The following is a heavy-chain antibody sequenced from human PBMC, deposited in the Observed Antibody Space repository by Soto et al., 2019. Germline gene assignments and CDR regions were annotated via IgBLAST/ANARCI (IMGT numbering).Heavy chain of an antibody. D-gene: IGHD3-22*01. J-gene: IGHJ4*02. V-gene: IGHV1-2*04. CDR3: ARDSLVTATYYYYYDSSYFDY. CDR1: GYTFTGYY. Sequence: GASVKVSCKASGYTFTGYYMHWVRQAPGQGLEWKGWINHNSGGTNYAQKFQGWVTMTRDTSISTAYMELSRLRSDDTAVYYCARDSLVTATYYYYYDSSYFDYWGQGTLVTVSS. CDR2: INHNSGGT.